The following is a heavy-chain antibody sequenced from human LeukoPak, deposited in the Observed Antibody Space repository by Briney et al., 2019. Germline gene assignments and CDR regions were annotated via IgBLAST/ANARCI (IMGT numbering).Heavy chain of an antibody. V-gene: IGHV3-9*01. Sequence: GGSLRLSCAASGFTFDNYAMHWVRHAPGKGLEWLSIISWNSGYIGYADSVKGRFTISRDNAKKSLDLQMNRLRAEDTAFYYCAKVRGTYSSGYFFDYWGQGTLVTVSS. CDR1: GFTFDNYA. J-gene: IGHJ4*02. CDR3: AKVRGTYSSGYFFDY. D-gene: IGHD6-19*01. CDR2: ISWNSGYI.